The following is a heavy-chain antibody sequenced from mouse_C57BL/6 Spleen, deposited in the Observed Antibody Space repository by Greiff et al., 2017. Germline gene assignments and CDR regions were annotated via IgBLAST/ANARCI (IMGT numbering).Heavy chain of an antibody. D-gene: IGHD3-1*01. J-gene: IGHJ4*01. V-gene: IGHV1-74*01. CDR3: AIGATGNAMDY. CDR2: IHPSDSDT. Sequence: QVQLKQPGAELVKPGASVKVSCKASGYTFTSYWMHWVKQRPGQGLEWIGRIHPSDSDTNYNRKFKGKATLTVDKSSSTAYMQLSSLTSEDSAVYYCAIGATGNAMDYWGQGTSVTVSS. CDR1: GYTFTSYW.